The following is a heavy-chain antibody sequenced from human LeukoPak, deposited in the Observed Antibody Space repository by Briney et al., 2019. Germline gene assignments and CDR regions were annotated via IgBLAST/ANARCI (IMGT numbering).Heavy chain of an antibody. CDR1: GGTFSSYA. CDR3: ATLVGATGQD. CDR2: IIPIFGTA. Sequence: ASVKVSCKASGGTFSSYAISWVRQAPGQGLEWMGGIIPIFGTANYAQKFQGRVTITADKSTGTAYMELSSLRSEDTAVYYCATLVGATGQDWGQGTLVTVSS. D-gene: IGHD1-26*01. V-gene: IGHV1-69*06. J-gene: IGHJ4*02.